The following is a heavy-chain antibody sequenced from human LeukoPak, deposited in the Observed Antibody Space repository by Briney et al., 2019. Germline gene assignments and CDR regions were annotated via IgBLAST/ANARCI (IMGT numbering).Heavy chain of an antibody. Sequence: GASVKVSCKASGYTFTSYGISWVQQAPGQGLEWMGWISAYNGNTNYAQKLQGRVTMTTDTSTSTAYMELRSLRSDDTAVYYCARDPRLLYDSSGYPLDYWGQGTLVTVSS. CDR2: ISAYNGNT. CDR3: ARDPRLLYDSSGYPLDY. D-gene: IGHD3-22*01. CDR1: GYTFTSYG. J-gene: IGHJ4*02. V-gene: IGHV1-18*01.